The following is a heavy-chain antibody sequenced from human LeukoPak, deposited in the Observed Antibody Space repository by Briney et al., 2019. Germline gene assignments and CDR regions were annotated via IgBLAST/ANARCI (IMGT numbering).Heavy chain of an antibody. Sequence: SETLSLTCTVSGDSISSYYWTWIRQPPGKGLEWIGNIFYSGSTNYNPSLKSRVTISVDTSNNQFSLKLSSVTAADTAVYYCARHFFPAVYYYYMDVWGKGTTVTVSS. CDR3: ARHFFPAVYYYYMDV. CDR2: IFYSGST. D-gene: IGHD3-3*01. CDR1: GDSISSYY. J-gene: IGHJ6*03. V-gene: IGHV4-59*08.